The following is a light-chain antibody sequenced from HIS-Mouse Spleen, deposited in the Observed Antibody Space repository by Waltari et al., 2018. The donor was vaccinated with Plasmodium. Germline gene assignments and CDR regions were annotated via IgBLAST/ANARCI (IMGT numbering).Light chain of an antibody. Sequence: DIQMTQSPSSLSASVGDRVTITCQASQSISSYLNWYQQKPGKAPKLLIYAASSLQSGVPSRCSGSGSGTDFTLTSSSLQPEDFATYYCQQNYNTWTFGQGTKVEIK. CDR3: QQNYNTWT. V-gene: IGKV1-39*01. CDR1: QSISSY. CDR2: AAS. J-gene: IGKJ1*01.